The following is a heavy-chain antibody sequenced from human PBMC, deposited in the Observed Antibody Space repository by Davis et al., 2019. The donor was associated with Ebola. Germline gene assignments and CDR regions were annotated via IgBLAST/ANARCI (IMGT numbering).Heavy chain of an antibody. CDR1: GFTCSSYA. Sequence: GGSLRLSCAASGFTCSSYAMSWVRQAPGKGLEWVSGISWNSGSIGYADSVKGRFTISRDNAKNSLYLQMNSLRAEDTAVYYCARRGVTTNPWGLGFDPWGQGTLVTVSS. V-gene: IGHV3-20*04. J-gene: IGHJ5*02. CDR2: ISWNSGSI. D-gene: IGHD4-11*01. CDR3: ARRGVTTNPWGLGFDP.